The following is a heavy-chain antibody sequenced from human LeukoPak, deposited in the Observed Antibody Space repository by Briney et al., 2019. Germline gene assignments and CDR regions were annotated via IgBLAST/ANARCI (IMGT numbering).Heavy chain of an antibody. D-gene: IGHD2-8*02. V-gene: IGHV4-31*03. CDR2: IYYSGTT. Sequence: SQTLSLTCTVSGDSLDSGGYYWNWIRQHPWKGLEWIGYIYYSGTTYYNPSLKSRITMSVDMSKSQFSLRVSSATAADTAVYYCARSEGSWSFDYWGQGTLVTVSS. J-gene: IGHJ4*02. CDR3: ARSEGSWSFDY. CDR1: GDSLDSGGYY.